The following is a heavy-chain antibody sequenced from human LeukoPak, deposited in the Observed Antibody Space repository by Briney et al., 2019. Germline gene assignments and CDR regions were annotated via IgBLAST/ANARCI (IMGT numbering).Heavy chain of an antibody. V-gene: IGHV4-59*01. CDR3: ARDTPIAAAAPYYYYGMHV. J-gene: IGHJ6*02. D-gene: IGHD6-13*01. Sequence: PSETLSLTCTVSGGSISSYYWSWIRQPPGKGLEWIGYIYYSGSTNYNPSLKSRVTISVDTSKNQFSLKLSSVTAADTAVYYCARDTPIAAAAPYYYYGMHVWGQGTTVTVSS. CDR2: IYYSGST. CDR1: GGSISSYY.